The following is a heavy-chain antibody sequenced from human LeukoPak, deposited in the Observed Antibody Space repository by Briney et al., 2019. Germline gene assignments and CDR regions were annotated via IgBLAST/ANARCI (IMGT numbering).Heavy chain of an antibody. D-gene: IGHD3-22*01. CDR2: IYYSGST. J-gene: IGHJ5*02. V-gene: IGHV4-59*01. CDR1: GGSISSYY. CDR3: ARIDTGYYYDSSAPSNWFDP. Sequence: SETLSLTCAVSGGSISSYYWSWIRQPPGKGLEWIGYIYYSGSTNYNPSLKSRVTISVDTSKNQFSLRLSSVTAADTAVYYCARIDTGYYYDSSAPSNWFDPWGQGTLVTVSS.